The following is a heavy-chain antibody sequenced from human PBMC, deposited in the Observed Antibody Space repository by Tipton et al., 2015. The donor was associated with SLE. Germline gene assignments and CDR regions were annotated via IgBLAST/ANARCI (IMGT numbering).Heavy chain of an antibody. CDR3: ARVGVFGVSECYFDY. Sequence: TLSLTCTVSDGSISSSSYYWGWIRQPSGKGLEWIGSIYYSGSTYYNPSLKSRVTISVDTSKNQFSLKLSSVTAADTAVYYCARVGVFGVSECYFDYWGQGTLVTVSS. V-gene: IGHV4-39*07. J-gene: IGHJ4*02. CDR1: DGSISSSSYY. CDR2: IYYSGST. D-gene: IGHD3-3*01.